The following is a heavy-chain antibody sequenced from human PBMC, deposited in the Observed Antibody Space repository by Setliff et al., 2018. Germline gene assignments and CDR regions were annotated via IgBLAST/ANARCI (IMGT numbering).Heavy chain of an antibody. CDR2: IDRTGNR. J-gene: IGHJ4*02. V-gene: IGHV4-38-2*01. CDR1: GVSISDGHF. Sequence: SETLSLTCAVSGVSISDGHFWGWIRQPPGKGLEWIGSIDRTGNRYYNSPLRSRVTLSIDMSRNEFSLELRSMTAADTAMYYCARRDEYLQFREFFDFWGQGIPVTVSS. CDR3: ARRDEYLQFREFFDF. D-gene: IGHD3-10*01.